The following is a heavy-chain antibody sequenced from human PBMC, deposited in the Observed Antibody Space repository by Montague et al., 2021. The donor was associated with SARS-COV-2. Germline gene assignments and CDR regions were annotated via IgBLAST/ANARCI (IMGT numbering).Heavy chain of an antibody. D-gene: IGHD6-6*01. CDR1: GFSLSTRTVG. Sequence: PALVKSTQTLTLTCTFSGFSLSTRTVGVGWIRQPPGKALEWLALXYWDDDKRYSPSLKSRLTITKVTSKNQVVLTMTNMDPVDTATYYCAHRLPAVAAFDYWGQGTLVTVSS. CDR2: XYWDDDK. J-gene: IGHJ4*02. V-gene: IGHV2-5*02. CDR3: AHRLPAVAAFDY.